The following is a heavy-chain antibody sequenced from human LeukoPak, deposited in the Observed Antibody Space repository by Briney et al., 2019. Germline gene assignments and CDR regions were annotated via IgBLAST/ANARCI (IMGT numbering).Heavy chain of an antibody. V-gene: IGHV1-8*02. J-gene: IGHJ3*02. D-gene: IGHD6-19*01. CDR2: VNPNNGNT. CDR1: GYIFTSYD. CDR3: VRESTIEVAGSDAFDI. Sequence: GASVKVSCKASGYIFTSYDINWVRQATGQGLEWMGWVNPNNGNTGFAQKFQGRVTMSGDTSISTAYMELRSLRSEDTAVYYCVRESTIEVAGSDAFDIWGQGTKVIVSS.